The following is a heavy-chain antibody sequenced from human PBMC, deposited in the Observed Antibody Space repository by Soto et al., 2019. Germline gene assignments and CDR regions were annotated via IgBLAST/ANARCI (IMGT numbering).Heavy chain of an antibody. CDR1: GFSLSTSGVG. V-gene: IGHV2-5*02. CDR3: AHEIYSYGPDY. D-gene: IGHD5-18*01. J-gene: IGHJ4*02. Sequence: QITLKESGPTLVKPTQTLTLTCTFSGFSLSTSGVGVGWIRQPPGKALEWLALIYWDDDKRYRPSLKSRPTITKDTSKNQVVLTMTNMDPVDTATYHCAHEIYSYGPDYWGQGTLVTVSS. CDR2: IYWDDDK.